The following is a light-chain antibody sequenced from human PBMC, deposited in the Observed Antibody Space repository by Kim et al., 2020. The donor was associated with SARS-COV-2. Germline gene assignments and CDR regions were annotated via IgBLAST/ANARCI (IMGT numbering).Light chain of an antibody. V-gene: IGKV3-15*01. CDR1: QSVSSN. Sequence: IVMTQFPATLSVSPGERATLSCRASQSVSSNLAWYQQKPGQAPRLLIYGASTRATGIPARFSGSGSRTDFTLTISSLQSEDFAVYYCQQYNNWYTFGQGTKLEI. CDR3: QQYNNWYT. J-gene: IGKJ2*01. CDR2: GAS.